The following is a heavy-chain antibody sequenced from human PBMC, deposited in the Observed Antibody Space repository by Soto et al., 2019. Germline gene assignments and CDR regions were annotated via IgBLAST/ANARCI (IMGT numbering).Heavy chain of an antibody. D-gene: IGHD6-13*01. CDR3: ARGYSSSWYSPGSSGWGELFDY. J-gene: IGHJ4*01. CDR2: INHSGST. V-gene: IGHV4-34*01. Sequence: PSETLSLTCAVYGGSFSGYSWTWIRQPPGTGLEWIGEINHSGSTNYNPSLKSRVTISVDTSKNQFSLKLTSVTAADTAVYYCARGYSSSWYSPGSSGWGELFDYWGQGTLVTVS. CDR1: GGSFSGYS.